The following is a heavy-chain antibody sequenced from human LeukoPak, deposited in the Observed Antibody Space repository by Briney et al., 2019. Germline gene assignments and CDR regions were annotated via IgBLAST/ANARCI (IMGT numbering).Heavy chain of an antibody. J-gene: IGHJ6*03. Sequence: SQTLSLTCTVSGGSISSGGYYWSWIRQHPGKGLEWIGYIYYSGSTYYNPSLKSRVTISVNTSKNQFSLKLSSVTAADTAVYYCARVRREPTMTPLYYYYMDVWGKGTTVTVSS. CDR2: IYYSGST. V-gene: IGHV4-31*03. CDR3: ARVRREPTMTPLYYYYMDV. CDR1: GGSISSGGYY. D-gene: IGHD1-26*01.